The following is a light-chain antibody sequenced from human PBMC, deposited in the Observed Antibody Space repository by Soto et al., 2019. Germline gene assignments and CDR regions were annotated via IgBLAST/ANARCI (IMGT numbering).Light chain of an antibody. V-gene: IGKV1-5*03. CDR3: QQYNAWPLT. Sequence: DIQMTHSPSTLSASVGDRVTITCRASQSIESWLAWYQQKPGKAPKLLLHKASSLQSGVPSRFTGSASGTEFTLTISSLQPDDFATYYCQQYNAWPLTFGGGTKVEIK. CDR1: QSIESW. J-gene: IGKJ4*01. CDR2: KAS.